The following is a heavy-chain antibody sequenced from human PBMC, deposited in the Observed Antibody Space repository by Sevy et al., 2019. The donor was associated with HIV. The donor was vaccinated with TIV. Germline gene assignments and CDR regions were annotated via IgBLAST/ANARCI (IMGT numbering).Heavy chain of an antibody. Sequence: SETLSLTCTVSGGSISSSGYYWGWIRQPPGKGLEWIGSIYYSGSTYYNPSLKSRVTISVDTSKNQFSLKLSSVTAADTAVYYCAGQYSSGWTLYYYYGMDVWGQGTTVTVSS. D-gene: IGHD6-19*01. CDR3: AGQYSSGWTLYYYYGMDV. CDR1: GGSISSSGYY. V-gene: IGHV4-39*01. CDR2: IYYSGST. J-gene: IGHJ6*02.